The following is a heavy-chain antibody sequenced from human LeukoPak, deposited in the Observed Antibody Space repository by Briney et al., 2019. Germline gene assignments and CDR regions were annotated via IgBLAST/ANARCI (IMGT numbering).Heavy chain of an antibody. J-gene: IGHJ5*02. CDR3: ARARRGWFDP. Sequence: GGSLRLSCAASGFTVSRNYMSWVRQAPGKGLEWVSEIYSDGSTYYAASVKGRFSISRDNSKNTVHLQMNSLRAGDTAVYYCARARRGWFDPWGQGTLVAVSS. V-gene: IGHV3-53*01. CDR2: IYSDGST. CDR1: GFTVSRNY. D-gene: IGHD1-14*01.